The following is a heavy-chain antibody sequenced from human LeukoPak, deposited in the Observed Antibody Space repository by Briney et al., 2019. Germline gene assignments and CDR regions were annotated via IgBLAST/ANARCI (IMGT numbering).Heavy chain of an antibody. D-gene: IGHD1-26*01. Sequence: GASVKVSCKTSGYTFITSYTHWVRQAPGQGLEWMGMINPIDGNTNRPQKFRGRLTVTRDTSTSTVYMELSSLTSGDTAVYYCAREPTSGSLYFDYWGQGTLVNVSS. V-gene: IGHV1-46*01. CDR3: AREPTSGSLYFDY. CDR1: GYTFITSY. J-gene: IGHJ4*02. CDR2: INPIDGNT.